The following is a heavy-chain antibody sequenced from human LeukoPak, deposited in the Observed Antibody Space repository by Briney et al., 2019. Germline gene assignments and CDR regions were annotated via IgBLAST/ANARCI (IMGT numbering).Heavy chain of an antibody. Sequence: PSETLSLTCTVSGDSVSSGSHYWSWLRQPPGMGLEWIGYIYYSGSTNYNPSLKSRVTISIDTSKNQFSLKLSSVTAADTAVYYCVRAARYYWFDPWGQGTLVTVSS. CDR2: IYYSGST. D-gene: IGHD1-14*01. CDR3: VRAARYYWFDP. J-gene: IGHJ5*02. V-gene: IGHV4-61*01. CDR1: GDSVSSGSHY.